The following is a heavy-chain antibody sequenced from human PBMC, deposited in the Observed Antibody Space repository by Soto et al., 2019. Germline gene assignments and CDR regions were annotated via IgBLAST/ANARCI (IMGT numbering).Heavy chain of an antibody. V-gene: IGHV3-30*18. Sequence: QVQLVESGGCVVQPGRSLRLSCAASGFTFSSYGMHWVRHAPGKGLEWVAVISYDGSNKYYADSVKGRFTISRDNSKNTLDLQMNSLRAEDTAVYYCAKDLLRPGRAYGMDVWGQGTTVTVS. CDR3: AKDLLRPGRAYGMDV. J-gene: IGHJ6*02. CDR2: ISYDGSNK. D-gene: IGHD6-25*01. CDR1: GFTFSSYG.